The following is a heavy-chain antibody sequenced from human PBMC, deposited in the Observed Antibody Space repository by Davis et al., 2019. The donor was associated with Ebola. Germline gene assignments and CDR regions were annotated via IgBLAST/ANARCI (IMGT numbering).Heavy chain of an antibody. Sequence: ASVKVSCKASGYTFTSYDINWVRQATGQGLEWMGWMNPNSGNTGYAQKFQGRVTITRNTSISTAYMELSRLRSDDTAVYYCARDHCTGAVCPGEFDYWGQGTLVTVSS. CDR3: ARDHCTGAVCPGEFDY. D-gene: IGHD2-8*02. CDR1: GYTFTSYD. CDR2: MNPNSGNT. J-gene: IGHJ4*02. V-gene: IGHV1-8*03.